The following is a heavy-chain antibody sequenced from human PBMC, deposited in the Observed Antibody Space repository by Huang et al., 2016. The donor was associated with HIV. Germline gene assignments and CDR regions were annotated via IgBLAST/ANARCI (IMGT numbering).Heavy chain of an antibody. D-gene: IGHD5-18*01. CDR2: ISSSSSTI. J-gene: IGHJ3*02. CDR3: ARYTADAFDI. CDR1: GFTFSSYS. Sequence: EVQLVESGGGLVQPGGSLRLSCAASGFTFSSYSMNWVRQAPGKGLELVSYISSSSSTIFYADSVKGRFTISRDNAKNSLFLRMNSLRDEDTAVYYCARYTADAFDIWGQGTMVTVSS. V-gene: IGHV3-48*02.